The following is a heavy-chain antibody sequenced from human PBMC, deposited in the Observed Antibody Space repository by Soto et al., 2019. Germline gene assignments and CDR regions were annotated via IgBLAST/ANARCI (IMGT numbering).Heavy chain of an antibody. Sequence: GGSLRLSCAASGFTFSSYSMNWVRQAPGKGQEWVSSISSSSSYIYYADSVKGRFTISRDNAKNSLYLQMNSLRAEDTAVYYCARAIVVVPAAIYYYYYGMDVWGQGTTVAVSS. D-gene: IGHD2-2*02. CDR2: ISSSSSYI. V-gene: IGHV3-21*01. J-gene: IGHJ6*02. CDR1: GFTFSSYS. CDR3: ARAIVVVPAAIYYYYYGMDV.